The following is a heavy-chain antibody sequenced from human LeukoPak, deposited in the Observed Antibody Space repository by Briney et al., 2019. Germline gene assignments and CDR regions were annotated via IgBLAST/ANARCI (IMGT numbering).Heavy chain of an antibody. J-gene: IGHJ4*02. Sequence: GGSLRLSCAASGFTFSDAWMNWVRQAPGKGLEWVGRIKRKTEGGTTDYGAPVKGRFTISRDDSKNTLYLQMNSLKTEDTAFYYCTTGNFGPYWGQGTLVTVSS. CDR3: TTGNFGPY. D-gene: IGHD3-10*01. CDR1: GFTFSDAW. CDR2: IKRKTEGGTT. V-gene: IGHV3-15*07.